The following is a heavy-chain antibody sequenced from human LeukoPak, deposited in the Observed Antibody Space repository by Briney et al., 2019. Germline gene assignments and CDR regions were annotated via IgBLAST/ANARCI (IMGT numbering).Heavy chain of an antibody. CDR2: MNPRGTT. Sequence: SETLSLTCDVYGGSFSGYYWTWIRQPPGKGLEWIGEMNPRGTTNYNPSLKSRVTISTDTSKNQLSLKVTSVTVADTAVYFCARGRGRVAAPDSWGQGTLVTVSS. J-gene: IGHJ4*02. CDR3: ARGRGRVAAPDS. D-gene: IGHD6-13*01. CDR1: GGSFSGYY. V-gene: IGHV4-34*01.